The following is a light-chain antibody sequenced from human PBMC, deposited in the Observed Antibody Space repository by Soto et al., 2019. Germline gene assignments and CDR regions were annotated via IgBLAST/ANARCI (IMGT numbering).Light chain of an antibody. CDR3: CSYAGSSTYV. J-gene: IGLJ1*01. CDR1: SSDVGAYNY. Sequence: QSALTQPASVSGSPGQSVTISCTGTSSDVGAYNYVSWYQLHPGKAPKLMIYEATKRPSGISTRFSGSKSGNTASLTISGLQAEDEADYYCCSYAGSSTYVFGLGTKVSVL. CDR2: EAT. V-gene: IGLV2-23*01.